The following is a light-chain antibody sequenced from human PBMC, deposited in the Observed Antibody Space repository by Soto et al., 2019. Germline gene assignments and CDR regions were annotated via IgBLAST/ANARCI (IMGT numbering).Light chain of an antibody. CDR2: DAS. V-gene: IGLV2-14*01. J-gene: IGLJ1*01. CDR1: SSDVGGYNY. CDR3: SSYTSTRTYV. Sequence: QSALTQPASVSGSPGQSIAISCTGTSSDVGGYNYVSWYQQHPGKAPVLMIYDASIRPSGVTNRFSGSKSGNTASLTISGLQAEDEADYYCSSYTSTRTYVFGTGTKLTVL.